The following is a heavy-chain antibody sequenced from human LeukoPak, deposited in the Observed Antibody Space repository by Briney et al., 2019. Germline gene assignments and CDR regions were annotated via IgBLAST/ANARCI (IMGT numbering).Heavy chain of an antibody. CDR2: ISYDGSNK. Sequence: GRSLRLSCAAPGFTFSSYAMHWVRQAPGKGLEWVAVISYDGSNKYYADSVKGRFTISRDNSKNTLYLQMNSLRAEDTAVYYCARDVYYDSSGYYEQVDYWGQGTLVTVSS. D-gene: IGHD3-22*01. CDR3: ARDVYYDSSGYYEQVDY. V-gene: IGHV3-30-3*01. CDR1: GFTFSSYA. J-gene: IGHJ4*02.